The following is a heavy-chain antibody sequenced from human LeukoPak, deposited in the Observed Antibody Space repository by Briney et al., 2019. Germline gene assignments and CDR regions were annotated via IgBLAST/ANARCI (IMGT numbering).Heavy chain of an antibody. V-gene: IGHV3-30-3*01. Sequence: GSLRLSCSVSGFTFSSYAMHWVRQAPGKGLEWVAVISYDGSNKYYADSVKGRFTISRDNSKNTLYLQMNSLRAEDTAVYYCARDRGYYDFWYYFDYWGQGTLVTVSS. CDR2: ISYDGSNK. J-gene: IGHJ4*02. D-gene: IGHD3-3*01. CDR3: ARDRGYYDFWYYFDY. CDR1: GFTFSSYA.